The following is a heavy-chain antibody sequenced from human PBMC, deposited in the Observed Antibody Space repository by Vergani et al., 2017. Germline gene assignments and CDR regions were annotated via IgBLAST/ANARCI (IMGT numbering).Heavy chain of an antibody. D-gene: IGHD1-1*01. CDR1: GGTFSSYA. CDR3: ARELDANSFDI. CDR2: IIPIFGTA. V-gene: IGHV1-69*05. J-gene: IGHJ3*02. Sequence: QVQLVQSGAEVKKPGSSVKVSCKASGGTFSSYAISWVRQAPGQGLEWMGGIIPIFGTANYAQKFQGRVTMTRDTSITTAYMELSRLRSDDTALYYCARELDANSFDIWGQGTMVTVSS.